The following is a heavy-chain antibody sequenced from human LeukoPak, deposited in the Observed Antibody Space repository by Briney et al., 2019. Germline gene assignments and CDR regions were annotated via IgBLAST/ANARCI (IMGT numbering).Heavy chain of an antibody. D-gene: IGHD3-10*01. CDR3: ARGGTLIRGVNYPMDV. CDR2: ISTYNGNT. V-gene: IGHV1-18*01. CDR1: GYTFNSYD. J-gene: IGHJ6*02. Sequence: GASVKVSCKASGYTFNSYDISWVRQAPGQGLEWMAWISTYNGNTNYALKVQGRFTMTTDTSTSTAYMELRSLRSDDSAVYYCARGGTLIRGVNYPMDVWGQGTTVTVSS.